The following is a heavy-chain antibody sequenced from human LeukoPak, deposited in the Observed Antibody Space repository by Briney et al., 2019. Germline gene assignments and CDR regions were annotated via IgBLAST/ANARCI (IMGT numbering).Heavy chain of an antibody. Sequence: ASVKVSCKASGYTFTSYDINLVRQATGQGLEWMGWMNPNSGNTGYAQKFQGRVTMTRNTSISTAYMELSSLRSEDTAVYYCARGLRLVVAAPYYWFDPWGQGTLVTVSS. CDR1: GYTFTSYD. J-gene: IGHJ5*02. CDR2: MNPNSGNT. D-gene: IGHD2-15*01. V-gene: IGHV1-8*01. CDR3: ARGLRLVVAAPYYWFDP.